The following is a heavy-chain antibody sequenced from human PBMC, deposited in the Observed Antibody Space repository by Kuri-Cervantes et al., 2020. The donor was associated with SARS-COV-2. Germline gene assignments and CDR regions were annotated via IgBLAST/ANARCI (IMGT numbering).Heavy chain of an antibody. D-gene: IGHD3-10*01. CDR1: GGSFSGFY. V-gene: IGHV4-34*01. CDR3: ASPRLPQFEAFDI. J-gene: IGHJ3*02. Sequence: ESLKISCAVYGGSFSGFYWSWIRQAPGKGLEWIGEINHSGSANYSPSLKSRVTISVDTSKNQFSLKLSSVTAADTAVYYCASPRLPQFEAFDIWGQGTMVTVSS. CDR2: INHSGSA.